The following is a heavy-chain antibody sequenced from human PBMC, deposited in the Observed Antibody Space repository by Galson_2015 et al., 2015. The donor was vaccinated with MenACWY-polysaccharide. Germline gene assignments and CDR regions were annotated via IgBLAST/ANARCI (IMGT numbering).Heavy chain of an antibody. V-gene: IGHV3-74*01. CDR2: INADGSAT. CDR3: TKAGAKYCRGSSCYFNWFDP. J-gene: IGHJ5*02. CDR1: GFNFSIYW. Sequence: SLRLSCAAFGFNFSIYWMHWVRHAPGKGLVWVSRINADGSATDYADSVRGRFTISRDNAKNTLYLEMNSLRAEDTAVYYCTKAGAKYCRGSSCYFNWFDPWGQGTLVTVSS. D-gene: IGHD2-15*01.